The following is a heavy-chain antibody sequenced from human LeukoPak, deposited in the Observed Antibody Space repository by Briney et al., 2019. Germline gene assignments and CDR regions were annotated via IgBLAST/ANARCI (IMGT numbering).Heavy chain of an antibody. V-gene: IGHV1-18*01. CDR1: GYTFTSYG. J-gene: IGHJ6*02. D-gene: IGHD1-14*01. CDR2: ISAYNDNT. Sequence: ASVKVSCKASGYTFTSYGISWVRPAPGQGLEWMGWISAYNDNTNYAQKLQGRVTMTTDRSTSIVYMELRSLRSDDTAVYYCAHINHLSYGMDVWGQGTTVTVSS. CDR3: AHINHLSYGMDV.